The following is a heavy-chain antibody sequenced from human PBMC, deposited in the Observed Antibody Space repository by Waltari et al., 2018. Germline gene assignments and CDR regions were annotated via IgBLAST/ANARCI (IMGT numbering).Heavy chain of an antibody. CDR3: ARDGHYGSEPSGP. V-gene: IGHV3-74*01. Sequence: EVQLVESGGGLVQPGGSLRLSCAASGFTFSSYWIHWVRPAPGKGLVWVSRINTDGSGTSYADSVKGRFTISRDNAKNTLYLQMNSLRAEDTAVYYCARDGHYGSEPSGPWGQGTLVTVSS. D-gene: IGHD3-10*01. CDR2: INTDGSGT. CDR1: GFTFSSYW. J-gene: IGHJ5*02.